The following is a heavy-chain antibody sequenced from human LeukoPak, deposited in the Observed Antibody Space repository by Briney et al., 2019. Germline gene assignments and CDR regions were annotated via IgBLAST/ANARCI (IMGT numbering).Heavy chain of an antibody. CDR3: AKGSSGWYLRGFDY. D-gene: IGHD6-19*01. Sequence: GGSLRLSCAASGFTFSSYAMSWVRQAPGKGLEWVSAISGSGGSTYYADSVKGRFTISRDKSKNTLYLQMNSLRAEDTAVYYCAKGSSGWYLRGFDYWGQGTLVTVSS. CDR2: ISGSGGST. J-gene: IGHJ4*02. CDR1: GFTFSSYA. V-gene: IGHV3-23*01.